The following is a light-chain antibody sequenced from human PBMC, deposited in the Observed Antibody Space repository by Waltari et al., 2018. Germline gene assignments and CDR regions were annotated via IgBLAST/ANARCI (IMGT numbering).Light chain of an antibody. CDR2: DAS. V-gene: IGKV3-11*01. J-gene: IGKJ4*02. CDR3: QQCAMSPLT. CDR1: QSVSSY. Sequence: DIVLTHSPATLSLSPGERATLACRASQSVSSYLAWYQQKPGQAPRLLIYDASNRATGIPARFSGSGSGTDFTLTISRLQAEDFAVYYCQQCAMSPLTFGGGTKVEI.